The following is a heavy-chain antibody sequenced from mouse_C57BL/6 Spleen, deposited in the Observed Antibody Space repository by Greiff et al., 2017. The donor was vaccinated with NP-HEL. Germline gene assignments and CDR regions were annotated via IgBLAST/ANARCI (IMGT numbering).Heavy chain of an antibody. D-gene: IGHD4-1*01. CDR3: AVWGAMDY. Sequence: VKLMESGAELVRPGASVKLSCKASGYTFTDYYINWVKQRPGQGLEWIARIYPGSGNTYYNEKFKGKATLTADKSSSTAYMQLSSLTSEDSAVYFCAVWGAMDYWGKGTSVTVS. CDR2: IYPGSGNT. J-gene: IGHJ4*01. V-gene: IGHV1-76*01. CDR1: GYTFTDYY.